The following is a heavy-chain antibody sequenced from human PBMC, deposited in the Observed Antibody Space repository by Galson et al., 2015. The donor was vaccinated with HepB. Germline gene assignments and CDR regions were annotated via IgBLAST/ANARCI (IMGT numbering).Heavy chain of an antibody. J-gene: IGHJ4*02. CDR3: AREMEATYYFDY. Sequence: SVKVSCKASGYIFTKYHIHWVRQAPGQGLEWMGIINPNVGNTNYAQRFKGGVTMSRDTSTSTVYMELSGLRSEDTAVYYCAREMEATYYFDYWGQGTLVTVSS. V-gene: IGHV1-46*01. CDR1: GYIFTKYH. D-gene: IGHD1-26*01. CDR2: INPNVGNT.